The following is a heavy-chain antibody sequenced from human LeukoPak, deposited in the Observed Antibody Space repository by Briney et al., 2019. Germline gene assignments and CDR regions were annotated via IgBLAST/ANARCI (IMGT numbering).Heavy chain of an antibody. CDR1: GFTFSRYA. D-gene: IGHD5-24*01. V-gene: IGHV3-23*01. J-gene: IGHJ4*02. Sequence: GSLRLSCAASGFTFSRYAMSWVRQAPGKGLEWVSAISGSGGSTYYADSVKGRFTISRDNSKNTLYLQMNSLRAEDTAVYYCAKGDGYNGYFDYWGQGTLVTVSS. CDR2: ISGSGGST. CDR3: AKGDGYNGYFDY.